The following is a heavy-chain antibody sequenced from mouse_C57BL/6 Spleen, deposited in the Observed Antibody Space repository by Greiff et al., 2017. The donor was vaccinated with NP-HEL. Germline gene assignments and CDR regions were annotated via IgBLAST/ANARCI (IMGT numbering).Heavy chain of an antibody. V-gene: IGHV1-82*01. Sequence: VQLQQSGPELVKPGASVKISCKASGYAFSSSWMNWVKQRPGKGLEWIGRFYPGDGDTNYNGKFKGKATLTADKSSSTAYMQLSSLTSEDSAVYFCARVDSTWYFDVWGTGTTVTVSS. J-gene: IGHJ1*03. CDR3: ARVDSTWYFDV. CDR1: GYAFSSSW. CDR2: FYPGDGDT. D-gene: IGHD2-5*01.